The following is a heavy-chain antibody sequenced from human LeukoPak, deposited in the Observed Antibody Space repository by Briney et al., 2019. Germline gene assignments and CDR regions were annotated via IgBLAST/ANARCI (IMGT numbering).Heavy chain of an antibody. J-gene: IGHJ4*02. V-gene: IGHV3-23*01. D-gene: IGHD6-19*01. CDR3: AKCLDIGYSSGWYVPFDY. CDR2: ISGSGGSK. CDR1: GFTFSSYA. Sequence: GGSLRLSCAASGFTFSSYAMSWVRQAPGKGLEWVSAISGSGGSKYYADSVKGRFTISRDNSKNTLYLQMNSLRAEDTAVYYCAKCLDIGYSSGWYVPFDYWGQGTLVTVSS.